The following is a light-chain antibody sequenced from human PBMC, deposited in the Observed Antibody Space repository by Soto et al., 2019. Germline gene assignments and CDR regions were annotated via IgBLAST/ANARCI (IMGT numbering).Light chain of an antibody. V-gene: IGKV3-20*01. CDR1: QSVSSSQ. J-gene: IGKJ1*01. CDR3: QQYSNWPRGT. Sequence: EIVLTQSPGTLSLSPGERATLSCRASQSVSSSQLAWYQQKPGQAPRLLIFGASSRAAGIPDRFSGSGSGTDFTLTISSLQSEDFAVYHCQQYSNWPRGTFGQGTKVDIK. CDR2: GAS.